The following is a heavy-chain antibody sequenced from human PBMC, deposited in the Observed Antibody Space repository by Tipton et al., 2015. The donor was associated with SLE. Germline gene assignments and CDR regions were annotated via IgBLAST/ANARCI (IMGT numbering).Heavy chain of an antibody. J-gene: IGHJ4*02. D-gene: IGHD1-26*01. CDR3: AREVGGN. CDR1: GGSVSSGSYN. CDR2: IYHSGST. V-gene: IGHV4-39*07. Sequence: TLSLTCTVSGGSVSSGSYNWNWIRQPPGKGLEWIGSIYHSGSTYYNPSLKSRVTISVDTSKNQFSLKLSSVTAADTAVYYCAREVGGNWGQGTLVTVSS.